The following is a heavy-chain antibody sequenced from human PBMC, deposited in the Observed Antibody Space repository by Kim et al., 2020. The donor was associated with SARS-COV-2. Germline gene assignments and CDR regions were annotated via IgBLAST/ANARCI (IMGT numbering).Heavy chain of an antibody. V-gene: IGHV1-8*01. J-gene: IGHJ4*02. CDR3: ARGADYYDSSGYRNFDY. D-gene: IGHD3-22*01. Sequence: FQGRVTMTRNTSISTAYMELSSLRSEDTAVYYCARGADYYDSSGYRNFDYWGQGTLVTVSS.